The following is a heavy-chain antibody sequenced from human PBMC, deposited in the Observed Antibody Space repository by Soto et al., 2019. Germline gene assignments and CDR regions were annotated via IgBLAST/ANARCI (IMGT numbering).Heavy chain of an antibody. CDR1: VASITKYF. Sequence: ESLSLTCTVSVASITKYFCSWDRQPPGTVLELIVYSPYTGSTNYNPPLESRVTVSVDTSKSQFSLRLTAVTAADTAVYFCARHPPRGQVGFAFHIGGQGTMVTVSS. CDR2: SPYTGST. V-gene: IGHV4-59*01. CDR3: ARHPPRGQVGFAFHI. J-gene: IGHJ3*02. D-gene: IGHD6-25*01.